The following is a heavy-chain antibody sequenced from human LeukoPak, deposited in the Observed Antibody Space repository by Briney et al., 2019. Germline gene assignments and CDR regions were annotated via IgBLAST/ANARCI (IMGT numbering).Heavy chain of an antibody. CDR2: IWYDGSNK. CDR3: GRERAAVSFDY. J-gene: IGHJ4*02. CDR1: GFTFSSYG. Sequence: GGSLRLSCAASGFTFSSYGMHWVRQAPGKGLEWVAVIWYDGSNKYYADSVKGRFTISRDNSKNTLYLQMNSLRAEDTAVYYWGRERAAVSFDYWGQGTLVTVSS. D-gene: IGHD6-13*01. V-gene: IGHV3-33*01.